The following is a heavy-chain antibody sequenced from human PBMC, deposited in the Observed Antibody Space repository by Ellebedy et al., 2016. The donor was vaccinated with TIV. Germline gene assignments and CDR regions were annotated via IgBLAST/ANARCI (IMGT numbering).Heavy chain of an antibody. V-gene: IGHV3-30*18. J-gene: IGHJ4*02. CDR1: GFTFNSYG. D-gene: IGHD1-1*01. CDR3: AKQSSLDGYFDD. CDR2: ISYDGSNK. Sequence: GESLKISCSASGFTFNSYGMHWVRQAPGKGLEWVAVISYDGSNKYYIDSVKGRFTISRDSSKNTLYLQMNSLRTEDTAVYYCAKQSSLDGYFDDWGQGTLVTVSS.